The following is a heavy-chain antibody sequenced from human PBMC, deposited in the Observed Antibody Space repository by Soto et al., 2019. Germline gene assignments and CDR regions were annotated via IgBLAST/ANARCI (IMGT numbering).Heavy chain of an antibody. CDR1: GFAFNNYG. J-gene: IGHJ4*02. CDR3: AREDSIIIPAVSDF. CDR2: ISKSDYT. V-gene: IGHV3-21*01. Sequence: GGSLRLSCTVSGFAFNNYGISWVRQAPGKGLEWVSSISKSDYTYYSDSVKGRFTISRDNAKNSVPLQMNTRRVEDTAVYYCAREDSIIIPAVSDFWGQGTLVTVSS. D-gene: IGHD2-2*01.